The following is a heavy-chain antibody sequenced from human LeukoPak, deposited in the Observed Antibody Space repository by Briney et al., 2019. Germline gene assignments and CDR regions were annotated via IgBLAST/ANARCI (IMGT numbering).Heavy chain of an antibody. CDR1: GFTFRSYA. D-gene: IGHD4-17*01. J-gene: IGHJ6*03. Sequence: GGSLRLSCAASGFTFRSYAMHWVRQAPGKGLEWVALISYDETNKYYADSVKGRFTISRDNSKNTLYLQMNSLRAEDTALYYCARTSGDYYYYYFYYMDVWGKGTTVTVSS. V-gene: IGHV3-30*04. CDR3: ARTSGDYYYYYFYYMDV. CDR2: ISYDETNK.